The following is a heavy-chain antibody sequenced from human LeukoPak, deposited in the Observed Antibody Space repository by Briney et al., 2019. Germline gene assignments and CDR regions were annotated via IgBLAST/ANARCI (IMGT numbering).Heavy chain of an antibody. CDR3: TTHRIAVAGTAGH. D-gene: IGHD6-19*01. V-gene: IGHV3-15*01. CDR1: GFTFINVW. Sequence: KPGGSLRLSCAASGFTFINVWMTWVRQAPGKGPEWVGRIKRKIYGETTEYAAPVKGRFTISRDDSKNTLYLQMNSLKTEDTAVYYCTTHRIAVAGTAGHWGQGTLVTVSS. CDR2: IKRKIYGETT. J-gene: IGHJ4*02.